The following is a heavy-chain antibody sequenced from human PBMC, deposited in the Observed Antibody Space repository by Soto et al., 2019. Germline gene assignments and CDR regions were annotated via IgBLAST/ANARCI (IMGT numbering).Heavy chain of an antibody. CDR1: GYTFTSYY. Sequence: ALVKVSCKASGYTFTSYYMHWVRQAPGQGLEWMGIINPSGGSTSYAQKFQGRVTMTRDTSTSTVYMELSSLRSEDTAVYYCARDGVIVVVPAAKQVFDYWGQGTLVTVS. D-gene: IGHD2-2*01. J-gene: IGHJ4*02. CDR3: ARDGVIVVVPAAKQVFDY. V-gene: IGHV1-46*01. CDR2: INPSGGST.